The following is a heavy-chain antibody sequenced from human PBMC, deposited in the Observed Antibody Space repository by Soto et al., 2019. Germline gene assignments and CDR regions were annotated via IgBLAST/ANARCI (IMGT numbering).Heavy chain of an antibody. CDR2: IYYSGST. Sequence: SETLSLTCTVSGGSISSGGYYWSWIRQHPGKGLEWIGYIYYSGSTNYNPSLKSRVTISVDTSKNQFSLKLSSVTAADTAVYYCAILGPYDSSSAPLKDYWGQGTLVTVSS. J-gene: IGHJ4*02. CDR3: AILGPYDSSSAPLKDY. V-gene: IGHV4-31*03. CDR1: GGSISSGGYY. D-gene: IGHD6-6*01.